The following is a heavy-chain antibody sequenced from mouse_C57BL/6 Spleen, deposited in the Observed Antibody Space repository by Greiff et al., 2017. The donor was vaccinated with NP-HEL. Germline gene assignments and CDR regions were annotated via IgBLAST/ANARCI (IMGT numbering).Heavy chain of an antibody. CDR2: ISDGGSYT. D-gene: IGHD1-1*01. Sequence: EVMLVESGGGLVKPGGSLKLSCAASGFTFSSYAMSWVRQTPEKRLEWVATISDGGSYTYYPDNVKGRFTISRDNAKNNLYLQMSHLKSEDTAMYYCARDLGYYYGSSGAMDYRGQGTSVTVSS. CDR1: GFTFSSYA. V-gene: IGHV5-4*01. CDR3: ARDLGYYYGSSGAMDY. J-gene: IGHJ4*01.